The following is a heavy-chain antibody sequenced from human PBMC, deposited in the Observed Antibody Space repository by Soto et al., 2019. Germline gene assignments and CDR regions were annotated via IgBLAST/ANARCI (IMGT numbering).Heavy chain of an antibody. CDR2: ITGSGAST. CDR1: GLRMLSTV. V-gene: IGHV3-23*01. CDR3: ARAYGDYYYIDY. D-gene: IGHD4-17*01. Sequence: PGGSLRLSCAASGLRMLSTVFSWVRQPPGKGLEWVSGITGSGASTHYADSVKGRFTISRDNAKNSLHLQMNSLRGEDTAMYYCARAYGDYYYIDYWGQGTLVTVSS. J-gene: IGHJ4*02.